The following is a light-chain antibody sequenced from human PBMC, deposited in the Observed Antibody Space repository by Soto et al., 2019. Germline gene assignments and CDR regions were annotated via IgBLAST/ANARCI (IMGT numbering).Light chain of an antibody. V-gene: IGLV2-14*01. CDR2: DVT. J-gene: IGLJ1*01. Sequence: QSALTQPAFVSGSPGQSITISCTGTNSDVGGYNLVSWYQQYPGKVPKLMIYDVTNRPSGVPNRFSGSKSGNTASLTISGLQAEDEADYYCSSYTSTDTLVFGTGTKLTVL. CDR3: SSYTSTDTLV. CDR1: NSDVGGYNL.